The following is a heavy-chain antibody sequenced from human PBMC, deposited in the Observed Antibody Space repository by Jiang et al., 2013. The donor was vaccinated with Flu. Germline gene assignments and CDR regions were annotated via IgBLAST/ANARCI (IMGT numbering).Heavy chain of an antibody. CDR3: ARDLENSGYYYFDY. V-gene: IGHV1-46*01. CDR1: GYTFTSSY. Sequence: SGAEVKKPGASVKVSCKASGYTFTSSYIHWVRQAPGQGLEWMGIINPSGGATSYAQKFQGRVTMTRDTSTNTVYMELSSLRSDDTAVYYCARDLENSGYYYFDYWGQGTLVTV. CDR2: INPSGGAT. J-gene: IGHJ4*02. D-gene: IGHD3-22*01.